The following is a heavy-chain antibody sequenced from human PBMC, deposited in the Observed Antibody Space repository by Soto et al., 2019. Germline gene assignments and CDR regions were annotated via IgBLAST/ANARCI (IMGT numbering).Heavy chain of an antibody. V-gene: IGHV3-74*01. CDR2: INSDGSSM. D-gene: IGHD1-7*01. CDR3: ASRLELPGNIDS. Sequence: GSLSLSCASSGFTFSYYWMHWVRQAPGKGLVWVSRINSDGSSMYYADSVKGRFTISRDNAKNTLYLQMNSLRAEDTAVYYCASRLELPGNIDSWGQGTLVTVSS. CDR1: GFTFSYYW. J-gene: IGHJ4*02.